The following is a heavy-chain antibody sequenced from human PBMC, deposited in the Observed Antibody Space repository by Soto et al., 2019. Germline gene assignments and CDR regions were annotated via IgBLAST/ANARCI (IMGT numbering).Heavy chain of an antibody. CDR1: GGSFSGYY. CDR3: ARAYYSSGWYRYYYYGMDV. D-gene: IGHD6-19*01. V-gene: IGHV4-34*01. CDR2: INHSGST. J-gene: IGHJ6*02. Sequence: SETLSLTCAVYGGSFSGYYWSWIRQPPGKGLEWIGEINHSGSTNYNPSLKSRVTISVDTSKNQFSLKLSSVTAADTAVYYCARAYYSSGWYRYYYYGMDVWGQGTTVTVSS.